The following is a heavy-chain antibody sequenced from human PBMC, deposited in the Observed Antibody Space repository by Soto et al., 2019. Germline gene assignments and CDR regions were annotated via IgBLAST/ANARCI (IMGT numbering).Heavy chain of an antibody. Sequence: LRLSCAASGFTFRIYSMHWVRQSPGKGLEWVAVMWYDGTNKYYGESVKGRFTISRDNSENTLYLQMNSLRVEDTAVYYCARDATFGTKGGSFDIWGHGTLVTVSS. CDR2: MWYDGTNK. D-gene: IGHD3-16*01. CDR3: ARDATFGTKGGSFDI. J-gene: IGHJ3*02. V-gene: IGHV3-33*01. CDR1: GFTFRIYS.